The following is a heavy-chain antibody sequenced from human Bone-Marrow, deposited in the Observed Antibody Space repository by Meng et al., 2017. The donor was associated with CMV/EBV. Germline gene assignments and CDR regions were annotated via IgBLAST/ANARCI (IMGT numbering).Heavy chain of an antibody. CDR1: GFTFSSYS. V-gene: IGHV3-21*01. CDR3: ARADGWDYDFWSGYYPMDV. D-gene: IGHD3-3*01. CDR2: ISSSSSYI. J-gene: IGHJ6*02. Sequence: GESLKISCAASGFTFSSYSMNWVRQAPGKGLEWVSSISSSSSYIYYADSVKGRFTISRDNAKNSLYLQMNSLRAEDTAVYYCARADGWDYDFWSGYYPMDVWGQGTTVTVSS.